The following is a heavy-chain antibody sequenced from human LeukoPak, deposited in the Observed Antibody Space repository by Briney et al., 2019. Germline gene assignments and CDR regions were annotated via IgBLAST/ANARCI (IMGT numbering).Heavy chain of an antibody. J-gene: IGHJ6*03. CDR3: ARAGGLRFLEWLGPGYYYYMDV. Sequence: GASVKVSCKASGGTFSSYAISWVRQAPGQGLEWMGGIIPIFGTANYAQKFQGRVTITADKSTSTAYMELSSLRSEDTAVYYCARAGGLRFLEWLGPGYYYYMDVWGKGTTVTVSS. CDR2: IIPIFGTA. CDR1: GGTFSSYA. V-gene: IGHV1-69*06. D-gene: IGHD3-3*01.